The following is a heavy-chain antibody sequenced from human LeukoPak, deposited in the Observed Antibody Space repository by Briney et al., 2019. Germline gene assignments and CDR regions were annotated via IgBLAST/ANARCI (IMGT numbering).Heavy chain of an antibody. CDR3: ARDPVTNNPDYYYYMDV. V-gene: IGHV1-2*02. CDR2: INPNSGGT. Sequence: GASVKVSCKASGYTFTGYYMHWVRQAPGQGLEWMGWINPNSGGTNYAQKFQGRVTMTRDTSISTAYMELRSLRSDDTAVYYCARDPVTNNPDYYYYMDVWGKGTTVTVSS. CDR1: GYTFTGYY. J-gene: IGHJ6*03. D-gene: IGHD3-3*01.